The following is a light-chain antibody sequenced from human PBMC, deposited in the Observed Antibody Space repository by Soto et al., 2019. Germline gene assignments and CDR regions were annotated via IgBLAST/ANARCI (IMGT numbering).Light chain of an antibody. CDR2: SAY. V-gene: IGLV8-61*01. CDR3: VLYLGSGIWV. J-gene: IGLJ3*02. CDR1: SGSVSASYG. Sequence: QTVVTQEPSFLVSPGGTVTLTCGLSSGSVSASYGPSWYQQTPGQAPRRLIYSAYTRSSGVPDRFSGSILGNKAALTITGAQADDESDYYCVLYLGSGIWVFGGGTQLTVL.